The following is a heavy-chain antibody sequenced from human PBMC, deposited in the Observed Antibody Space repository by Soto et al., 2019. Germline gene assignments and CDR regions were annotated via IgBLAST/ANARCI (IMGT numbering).Heavy chain of an antibody. CDR2: ISYTGRT. Sequence: LSLTCIVSGDSVTSGSYYWTWLRQPPGKGLEWIGYISYTGRTKYNPSLQSRVTISVDTSKNDFALNLSSVTAADTAVYFCAREWGLLPYYVMNVWGHGNAVTVS. D-gene: IGHD7-27*01. CDR1: GDSVTSGSYY. J-gene: IGHJ6*02. CDR3: AREWGLLPYYVMNV. V-gene: IGHV4-61*03.